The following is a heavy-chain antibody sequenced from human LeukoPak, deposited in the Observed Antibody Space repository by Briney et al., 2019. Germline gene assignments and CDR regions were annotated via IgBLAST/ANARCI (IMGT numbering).Heavy chain of an antibody. CDR1: GGSFSGYY. D-gene: IGHD6-13*01. V-gene: IGHV4-34*01. J-gene: IGHJ5*02. CDR3: ARGSRRRIAAAGTSWFDP. Sequence: PSETLSLTCAVYGGSFSGYYWSWIRQPPGKGLEWIGEINHSGSTNYNPSLKSRVTISVDTSKNQLSLKLSSVTAADTAVYYCARGSRRRIAAAGTSWFDPWGQGTLVTVSS. CDR2: INHSGST.